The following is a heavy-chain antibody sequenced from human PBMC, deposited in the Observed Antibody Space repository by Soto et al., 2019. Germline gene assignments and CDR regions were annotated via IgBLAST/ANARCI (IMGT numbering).Heavy chain of an antibody. J-gene: IGHJ6*02. V-gene: IGHV3-23*01. CDR2: ISGSGGST. CDR3: AKDTTVVINYYYYSGMDV. D-gene: IGHD2-21*01. CDR1: GFTFSSYA. Sequence: GGSLRHSCAASGFTFSSYAMSWVRQAPGKGLEWVSTISGSGGSTYYADSVKGRFTISRDNSKNTLYLQMNSLRAEDTAVYYCAKDTTVVINYYYYSGMDVWGQGTTVTVSS.